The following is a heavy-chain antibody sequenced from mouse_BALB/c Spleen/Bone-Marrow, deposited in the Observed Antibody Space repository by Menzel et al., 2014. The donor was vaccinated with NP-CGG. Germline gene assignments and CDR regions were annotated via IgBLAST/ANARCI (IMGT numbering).Heavy chain of an antibody. CDR2: ISSGGGST. D-gene: IGHD1-2*01. Sequence: VMLVESGGGLVKPGGSLKLSCAASGFAFSSYDMSWVRQTPEKRLEWVAYISSGGGSTYYPDTVKGRFTISRDNAKXTLYLQMSSLKSEDTAMYYCARHGTTATFFAYWGQGTLVTVSA. V-gene: IGHV5-12-1*01. CDR3: ARHGTTATFFAY. J-gene: IGHJ3*01. CDR1: GFAFSSYD.